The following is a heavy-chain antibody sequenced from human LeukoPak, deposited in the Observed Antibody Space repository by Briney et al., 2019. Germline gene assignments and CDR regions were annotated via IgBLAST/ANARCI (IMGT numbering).Heavy chain of an antibody. CDR2: IIQDGSER. J-gene: IGHJ3*01. Sequence: GGSLRLSCAASGFPFSTFWMTWVRQAPGKGLEWVANIIQDGSERYYVGSVKGRFAISRDNAKNSLYLQMNSLRAEDTAVYYCAREGASTISHAFDVWGQGTMVTVSS. CDR1: GFPFSTFW. CDR3: AREGASTISHAFDV. V-gene: IGHV3-7*01. D-gene: IGHD3-16*01.